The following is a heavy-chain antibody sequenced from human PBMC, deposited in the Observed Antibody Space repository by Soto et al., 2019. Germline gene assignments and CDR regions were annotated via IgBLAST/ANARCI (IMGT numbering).Heavy chain of an antibody. CDR2: VYQSGTT. Sequence: QLQLQESGPGLVRSSETLSLTCSVSGASISTSSDFWGWIRQAPGKGLEWIGNVYQSGTTRLNPCLKSRVSIFVDRSKNQCSLELNSATAADRAVYYCARQPESTSYFDYWGQGILVTVSS. CDR1: GASISTSSDF. J-gene: IGHJ4*02. CDR3: ARQPESTSYFDY. D-gene: IGHD2-2*01. V-gene: IGHV4-39*01.